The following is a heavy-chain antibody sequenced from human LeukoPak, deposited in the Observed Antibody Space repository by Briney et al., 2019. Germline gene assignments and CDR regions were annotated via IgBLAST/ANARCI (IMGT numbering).Heavy chain of an antibody. Sequence: GASVKVSCKASGYTFTSYAMNWVRQAPGQGLESMGWINTNTGNPTYAQGFTGRFVFSLYTSVSTAYLQISCLKAEDTAVYYCATEPLISTDDAFDIWGQGTMVTVSS. CDR2: INTNTGNP. J-gene: IGHJ3*02. D-gene: IGHD3-3*02. CDR3: ATEPLISTDDAFDI. CDR1: GYTFTSYA. V-gene: IGHV7-4-1*02.